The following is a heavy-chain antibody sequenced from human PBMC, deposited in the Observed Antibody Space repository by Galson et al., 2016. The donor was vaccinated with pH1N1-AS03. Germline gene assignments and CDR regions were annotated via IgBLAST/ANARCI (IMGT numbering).Heavy chain of an antibody. CDR1: GDSVFSNTAA. D-gene: IGHD1-26*01. CDR2: TYYRSKWYN. J-gene: IGHJ4*02. Sequence: CAISGDSVFSNTAAWNWIRQSPSRGLEWLGRTYYRSKWYNDYAVFVASRITINPDTSKNQFSLPLNSVTPEDTAVYYCARDHLGAGPAFDCWGQGTLVTVSS. CDR3: ARDHLGAGPAFDC. V-gene: IGHV6-1*01.